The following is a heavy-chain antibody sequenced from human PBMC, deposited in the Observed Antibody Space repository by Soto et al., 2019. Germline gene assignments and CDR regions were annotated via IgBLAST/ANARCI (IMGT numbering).Heavy chain of an antibody. V-gene: IGHV3-11*06. J-gene: IGHJ5*02. D-gene: IGHD6-13*01. CDR2: ISSSSSYT. CDR1: GFTFSDYY. Sequence: QVQLVESGGGLVKPGGSLRLSCAASGFTFSDYYMRWIRQAPGKGLEWVSYISSSSSYTNYADSVKGRFTISRDNAKNSLNLQMNSLRAEATAVYYCARDRDSSIWKHLDYNWFDPWGQGTLVTVSA. CDR3: ARDRDSSIWKHLDYNWFDP.